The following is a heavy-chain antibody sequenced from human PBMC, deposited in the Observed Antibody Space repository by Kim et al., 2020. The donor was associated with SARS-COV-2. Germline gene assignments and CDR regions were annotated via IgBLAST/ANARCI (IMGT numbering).Heavy chain of an antibody. CDR1: GYTLTELS. CDR2: FDPEDGET. Sequence: ASVKVSCKVSGYTLTELSMHWVRLAPGKGLEWMGGFDPEDGETIYAQKFQGRVTMTEDTSTDTAYMELSSLRSEDTAVYYCATVAADSSGYYSGDPFDIWGQGTMVTVSS. D-gene: IGHD3-22*01. J-gene: IGHJ3*02. V-gene: IGHV1-24*01. CDR3: ATVAADSSGYYSGDPFDI.